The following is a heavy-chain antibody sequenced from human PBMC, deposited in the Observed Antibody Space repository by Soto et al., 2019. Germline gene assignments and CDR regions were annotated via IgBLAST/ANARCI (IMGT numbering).Heavy chain of an antibody. CDR3: AREEIGGPFDY. D-gene: IGHD3-16*01. Sequence: QVQLVESGGGVVQPGRSLRLSCAASGFTFSSYAMHWVRHAPGKGLEWVAVISYDGSNKYYADSVKGRFTISRDNSKNTLYLQMNSLRAEDTAVYYCAREEIGGPFDYWGQGTLVTVSS. CDR1: GFTFSSYA. J-gene: IGHJ4*02. V-gene: IGHV3-30-3*01. CDR2: ISYDGSNK.